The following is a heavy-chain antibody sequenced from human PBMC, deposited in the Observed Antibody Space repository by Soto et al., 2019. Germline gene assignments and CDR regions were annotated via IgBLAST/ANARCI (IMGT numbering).Heavy chain of an antibody. CDR3: ARGGLQLWSNWFDP. Sequence: VESLKISCKVSGYSFTSYGIGWVLQMPGKGLEWMGIIYPGDSDTRYSPSFQGQVTISADKSISTAYLQWSSLKASDTAMYYCARGGLQLWSNWFDPWGQGTMVTVSS. V-gene: IGHV5-51*01. J-gene: IGHJ5*02. D-gene: IGHD5-18*01. CDR2: IYPGDSDT. CDR1: GYSFTSYG.